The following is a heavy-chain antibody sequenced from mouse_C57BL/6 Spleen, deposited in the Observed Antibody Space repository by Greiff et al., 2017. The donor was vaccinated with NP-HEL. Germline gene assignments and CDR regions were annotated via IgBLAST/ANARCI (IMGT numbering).Heavy chain of an antibody. J-gene: IGHJ2*01. CDR1: GYTFTDYN. CDR2: INPNNGGT. D-gene: IGHD1-1*01. V-gene: IGHV1-22*01. CDR3: ARENYYGSVDY. Sequence: EVQLQQSGPELVKPGASVKMSCKASGYTFTDYNMHWVKQSHGKSLEWIGYINPNNGGTSYNQKFKGKATLTVNKSSSTANMELRSLTSEDSAVYYCARENYYGSVDYWGQGTTLTVSS.